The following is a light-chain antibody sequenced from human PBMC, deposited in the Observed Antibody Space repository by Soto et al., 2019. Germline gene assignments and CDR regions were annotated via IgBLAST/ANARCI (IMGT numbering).Light chain of an antibody. V-gene: IGKV3-15*01. CDR1: QSISIN. J-gene: IGKJ5*01. CDR3: QQYNNWIT. Sequence: EIVMTQSPGTLSVSPGERVTLSCRASQSISINLAWYQQKPGQAPRLLIYAASNRATGVPARFSGSWSGTEFTLTISSLQSEDFAVYYCQQYNNWITFGQGTRLEIK. CDR2: AAS.